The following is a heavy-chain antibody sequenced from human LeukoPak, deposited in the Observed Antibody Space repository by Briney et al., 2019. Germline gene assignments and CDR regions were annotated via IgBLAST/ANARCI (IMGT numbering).Heavy chain of an antibody. CDR3: ARMGIVATIAPFDY. CDR2: IIPILGIA. J-gene: IGHJ4*02. Sequence: ASVKVSCKASGGTFSSYAISWVRQAPGQGLEWMGRIIPILGIANYAQKFQGRVTITADKSTSTAYMELSSLRSEDTAVYYCARMGIVATIAPFDYWGQGTLVTVSS. CDR1: GGTFSSYA. V-gene: IGHV1-69*04. D-gene: IGHD5-12*01.